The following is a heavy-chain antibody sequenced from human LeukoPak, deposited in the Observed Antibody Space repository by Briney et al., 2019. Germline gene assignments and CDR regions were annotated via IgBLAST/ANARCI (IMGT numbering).Heavy chain of an antibody. CDR2: IYYSGST. CDR3: AEHKGAGRLASFDY. CDR1: GGSFSGYC. V-gene: IGHV4-34*01. J-gene: IGHJ4*02. Sequence: SETLSLTCAVYGGSFSGYCWSWIRQPPGKGLEWFGSIYYSGSTYYNPSLKSRVTISVDTSKNQFSLKLNSVTAADTAVYYCAEHKGAGRLASFDYWGQGTLVTVSS. D-gene: IGHD1-26*01.